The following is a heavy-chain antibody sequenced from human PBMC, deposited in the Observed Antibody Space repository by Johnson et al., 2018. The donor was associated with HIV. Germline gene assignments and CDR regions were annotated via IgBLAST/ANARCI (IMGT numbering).Heavy chain of an antibody. Sequence: QVQLVESGGGVVQPGGSLRLSCAASGFTFSSYGMHWVRQAPGKGLEWVAFRRYDGSNKYYADSVKGRFTISRDNAKNSLYLQMNSLRAEDTAVYYCARGGLLWFGHPADWGQGTMVTVSS. J-gene: IGHJ3*01. D-gene: IGHD3-10*01. CDR3: ARGGLLWFGHPAD. V-gene: IGHV3-30*02. CDR2: RRYDGSNK. CDR1: GFTFSSYG.